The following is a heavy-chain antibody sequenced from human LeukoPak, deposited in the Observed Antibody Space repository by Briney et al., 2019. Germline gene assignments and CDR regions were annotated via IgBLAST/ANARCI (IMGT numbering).Heavy chain of an antibody. V-gene: IGHV4-39*01. D-gene: IGHD3-22*01. J-gene: IGHJ4*02. Sequence: SETLSLTCTVSGGSISSSSYYWGWIRQPPGKGLEWIGSVYYSGSTYYNPSLKSRVTISVHTSKNQFSLKLSSVTAADTAVYYCARQDYYDSSGEGFDYWGQGTLVTVSS. CDR2: VYYSGST. CDR3: ARQDYYDSSGEGFDY. CDR1: GGSISSSSYY.